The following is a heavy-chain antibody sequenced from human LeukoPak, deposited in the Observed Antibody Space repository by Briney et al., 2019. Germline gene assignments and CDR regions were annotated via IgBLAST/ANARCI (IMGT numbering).Heavy chain of an antibody. J-gene: IGHJ3*02. CDR3: AREQYSSSSGDAFDI. CDR2: IWYDGSNK. D-gene: IGHD6-6*01. CDR1: GFTFSSYW. V-gene: IGHV3-33*08. Sequence: GGSLRLSCAASGFTFSSYWMHWVRQAPGKGLEWVAVIWYDGSNKYYADSVKGRFTISRDNSKNTLYLQMNSLRAEDTAVYYCAREQYSSSSGDAFDIWGQGTMVTVSS.